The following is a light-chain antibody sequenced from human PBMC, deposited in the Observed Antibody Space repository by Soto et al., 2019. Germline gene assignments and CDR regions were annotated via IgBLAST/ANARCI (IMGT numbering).Light chain of an antibody. CDR1: QSVGNN. J-gene: IGKJ2*01. CDR3: HQYNSWPPGT. Sequence: EIVMTQSPATLSVSPWERTTLSCRASQSVGNNLAWYQQKPGQAPRLLIYGAYTRATGIPARFSGSGSGTEFTLTISSLQSEDFALYYCHQYNSWPPGTFGQGTKVDIK. CDR2: GAY. V-gene: IGKV3-15*01.